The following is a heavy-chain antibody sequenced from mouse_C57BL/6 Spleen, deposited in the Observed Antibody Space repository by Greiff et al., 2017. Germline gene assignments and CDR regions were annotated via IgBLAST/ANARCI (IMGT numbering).Heavy chain of an antibody. CDR3: ARWEGWYFDV. CDR1: GYTFTSYW. Sequence: VQLQQSGAELVMPGASVKLSCKASGYTFTSYWMHWVKQRPGQGLEWIGEIDPSDSYTNYNQEFKGKSTLTVDKSSSTAYMQLSSLTSEDSAVYYCARWEGWYFDVWGTGTTVTVSS. CDR2: IDPSDSYT. V-gene: IGHV1-69*01. J-gene: IGHJ1*03. D-gene: IGHD4-1*01.